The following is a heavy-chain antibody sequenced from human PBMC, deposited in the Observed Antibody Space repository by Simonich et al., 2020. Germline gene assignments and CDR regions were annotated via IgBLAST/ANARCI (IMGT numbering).Heavy chain of an antibody. CDR1: GGSFRVYY. CDR3: ARHLQLGPFDY. CDR2: SNHSGST. V-gene: IGHV4-34*01. Sequence: QVQLQQWGAGLLKPSETLSLTCAVYGGSFRVYYWSWIRQPPGKGLEWIGESNHSGSTNYNPSLKIRVTISVDTAKNQFSLKLSSVTAADTAVYYCARHLQLGPFDYWGQGTLVTVSS. J-gene: IGHJ4*02. D-gene: IGHD1-1*01.